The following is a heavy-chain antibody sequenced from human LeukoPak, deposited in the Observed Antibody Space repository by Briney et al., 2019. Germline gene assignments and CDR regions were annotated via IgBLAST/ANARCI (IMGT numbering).Heavy chain of an antibody. V-gene: IGHV1-46*01. CDR3: ARYEGAYYFDY. D-gene: IGHD2-8*01. CDR2: INPSGGST. Sequence: ASVTVSCKASGYTFTSYYMHWVRQAPGQGLEWMGIINPSGGSTSYAQKFQGRVTMTRDTSTSTVYMELSSLRSEDTAVYYCARYEGAYYFDYWGQGTLVTVSS. CDR1: GYTFTSYY. J-gene: IGHJ4*02.